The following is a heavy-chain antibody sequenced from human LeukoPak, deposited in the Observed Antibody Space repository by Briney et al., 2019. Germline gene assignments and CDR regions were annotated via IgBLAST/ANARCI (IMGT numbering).Heavy chain of an antibody. D-gene: IGHD6-6*01. J-gene: IGHJ4*02. CDR1: GFTFSTYT. CDR3: ARSLVSPYYFDY. V-gene: IGHV3-21*01. Sequence: GGSLRLSCAASGFTFSTYTMNWVRQAPGKGLEWVSSISSSSTYIYYADSVKGRFTISRDNAKNSLYLQMNSLRAEDTAVYYCARSLVSPYYFDYWGQGTLVIVSS. CDR2: ISSSSTYI.